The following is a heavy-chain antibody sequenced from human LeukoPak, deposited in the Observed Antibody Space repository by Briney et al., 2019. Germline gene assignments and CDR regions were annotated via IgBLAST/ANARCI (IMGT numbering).Heavy chain of an antibody. CDR2: IIPILGIA. J-gene: IGHJ4*02. V-gene: IGHV1-69*04. CDR1: GGTFSSYA. Sequence: ASVRVSCKASGGTFSSYAISWVRQAPGQGLEWMRRIIPILGIANYAQKFQGRVTITADKSTSTAYMELSSLRSEDTAVYYCARDPDYDILTGLYYFDYWGQGTLVTVSS. CDR3: ARDPDYDILTGLYYFDY. D-gene: IGHD3-9*01.